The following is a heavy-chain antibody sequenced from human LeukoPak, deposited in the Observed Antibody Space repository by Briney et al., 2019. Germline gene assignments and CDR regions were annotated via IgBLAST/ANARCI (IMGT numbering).Heavy chain of an antibody. D-gene: IGHD3-22*01. CDR2: IIPIFGTA. CDR1: GGTFSSYA. V-gene: IGHV1-69*05. J-gene: IGHJ6*03. Sequence: ASVKVSCKASGGTFSSYAISWVRQAPGQGLEWMGGIIPIFGTANYAQKFQGRVMITTDESTSTACMELSSLRSEDTAVYYCAREVYDSSGSIYYYYYMDVWGKGTTVTVSS. CDR3: AREVYDSSGSIYYYYYMDV.